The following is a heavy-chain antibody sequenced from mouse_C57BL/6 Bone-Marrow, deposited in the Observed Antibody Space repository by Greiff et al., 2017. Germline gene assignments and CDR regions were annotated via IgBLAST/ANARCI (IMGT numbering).Heavy chain of an antibody. CDR1: GYTFTSYG. V-gene: IGHV1-81*01. CDR2: IYPRSGNT. J-gene: IGHJ4*01. D-gene: IGHD2-12*01. CDR3: SRRRRLAMDY. Sequence: QVQLQQSGAELVRPGASVKLSCKASGYTFTSYGISWVKQRTGQGLEWIGEIYPRSGNTYYNEKFKGKATLTADKSSSTAYMELRSLTSEDSAVYFCSRRRRLAMDYWGQGTAVTVSS.